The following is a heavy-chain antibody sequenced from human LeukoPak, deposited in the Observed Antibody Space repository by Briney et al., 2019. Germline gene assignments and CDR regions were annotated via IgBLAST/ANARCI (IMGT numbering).Heavy chain of an antibody. V-gene: IGHV4-39*01. CDR2: IYYSGST. D-gene: IGHD3-22*01. Sequence: PSETLSLTCTVSGGSISSRSYYWGWMRQPPGKGVERIASIYYSGSTYYNQALNSRVNISVETSKNLFSLKLSPVPAADTAVYYCARRPTSRQYASSGYYSGYYYMDVWGKGTTVTVSS. CDR1: GGSISSRSYY. J-gene: IGHJ6*03. CDR3: ARRPTSRQYASSGYYSGYYYMDV.